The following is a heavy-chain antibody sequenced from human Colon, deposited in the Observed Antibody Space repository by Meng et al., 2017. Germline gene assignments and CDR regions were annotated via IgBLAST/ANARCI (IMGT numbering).Heavy chain of an antibody. CDR2: ISYDGSNK. CDR1: GFTSSSYA. D-gene: IGHD5-18*01. CDR3: ARERIQLWSHYFDY. V-gene: IGHV3-30*04. J-gene: IGHJ4*02. Sequence: GGSLRLSCAAPGFTSSSYAIHWVRQAPGRGLGWVAFISYDGSNKYYADSVKGRFTISRDNSKNTLYLQMNSLRAEDTAVYYCARERIQLWSHYFDYWGQGTLVTVSS.